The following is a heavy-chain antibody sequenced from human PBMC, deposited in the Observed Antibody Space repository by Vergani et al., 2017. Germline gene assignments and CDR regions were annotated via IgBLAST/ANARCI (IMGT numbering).Heavy chain of an antibody. CDR1: GFTFSSYG. Sequence: VQLVESGGGVVQPGRSLRLSCAASGFTFSSYGMHWVRQAPGKGLEWVANIKQDGSEKYYVDSVKGRFTISRDNAKNSLYLQMNSLRAEDTAVYYCARRYYYDSSGYYPLYYFDYWAREPWSPSPQ. CDR3: ARRYYYDSSGYYPLYYFDY. D-gene: IGHD3-22*01. V-gene: IGHV3-7*01. CDR2: IKQDGSEK. J-gene: IGHJ4*02.